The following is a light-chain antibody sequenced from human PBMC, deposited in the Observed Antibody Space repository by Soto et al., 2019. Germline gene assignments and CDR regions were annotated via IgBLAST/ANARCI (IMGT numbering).Light chain of an antibody. CDR1: SSNIGSNY. J-gene: IGLJ1*01. Sequence: QSVLTQPPSASGTPWQRVTISCSGSSSNIGSNYVYWYQQLPGTAPKLLIYRNNQRPSGVPDRFSGSKSGTSASLAISGLRSEDEADYYCAACDDSLSGPNYVFGTGTKVTVL. CDR2: RNN. V-gene: IGLV1-47*01. CDR3: AACDDSLSGPNYV.